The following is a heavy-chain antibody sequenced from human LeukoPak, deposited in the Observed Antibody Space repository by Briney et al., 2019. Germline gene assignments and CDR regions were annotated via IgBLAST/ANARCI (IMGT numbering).Heavy chain of an antibody. CDR2: ISGSGDKT. V-gene: IGHV3-23*01. CDR1: GFTFSNYG. CDR3: ARESEGDYFVY. Sequence: GGSLRLSCVVSGFTFSNYGMSWVRQAPGKGLEWVSAISGSGDKTHHADSVRGRFTISRDNSKNTLYLQMNSLRAEDTARYYCARESEGDYFVYWGQGTLVTASS. J-gene: IGHJ4*02.